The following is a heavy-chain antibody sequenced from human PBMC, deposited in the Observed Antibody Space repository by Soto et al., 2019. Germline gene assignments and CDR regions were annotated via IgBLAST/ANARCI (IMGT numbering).Heavy chain of an antibody. J-gene: IGHJ4*02. Sequence: PSVKVSCKASGYTFTSYGISWVRQAPGQGLEWMGWISAYNGNTNYAQKLQGRVTMTTDTSTSTAYMELRSLRSDDTAVYYCAIVDVGITIFGVVLYYFDYWGRGTLVTVSS. D-gene: IGHD3-3*01. CDR3: AIVDVGITIFGVVLYYFDY. V-gene: IGHV1-18*01. CDR1: GYTFTSYG. CDR2: ISAYNGNT.